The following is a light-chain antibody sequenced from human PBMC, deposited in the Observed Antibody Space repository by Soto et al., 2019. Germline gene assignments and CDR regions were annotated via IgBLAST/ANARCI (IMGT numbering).Light chain of an antibody. CDR1: QSVSST. CDR2: GAS. J-gene: IGKJ1*01. CDR3: QQYNNWPRT. V-gene: IGKV3-15*01. Sequence: EIVMTQSPATRSVSPGERATLSCRASQSVSSTLAWYQQKPGQAPRLLIYGASTRATGIPARFSGSGSGTEFTLTISSLQSEDFAVYYCQQYNNWPRTFGQGTKVEIK.